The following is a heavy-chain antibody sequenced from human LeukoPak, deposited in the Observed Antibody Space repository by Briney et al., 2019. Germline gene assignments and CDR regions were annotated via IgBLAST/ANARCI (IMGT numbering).Heavy chain of an antibody. CDR2: INHSGST. D-gene: IGHD6-19*01. J-gene: IGHJ4*02. V-gene: IGHV4-39*07. CDR3: AGGPLPVAGPRRDY. CDR1: GGSISSGSYY. Sequence: PSETLSLTCTVSGGSISSGSYYWSWIRQPPGKGLEWIGEINHSGSTNYNPSLKSRVTISVDTSKNQFSLKLSSVTAADTAVYYRAGGPLPVAGPRRDYWGQGTLVTVSS.